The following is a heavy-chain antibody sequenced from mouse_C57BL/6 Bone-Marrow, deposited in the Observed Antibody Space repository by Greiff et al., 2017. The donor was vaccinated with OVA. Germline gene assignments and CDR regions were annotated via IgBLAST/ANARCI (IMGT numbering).Heavy chain of an antibody. CDR2: IYPSDSAT. Sequence: VQLQQPGAELVRPGSSVKLSCKASGYTFTSYWMDWVKQRPGQGLEWIGNIYPSDSATHYNQKFKDKATLTVDKSSSTAYMQLSSLTSEDSAVYYCGSGRVEGYWGQGATLTVSS. CDR1: GYTFTSYW. V-gene: IGHV1-61*01. D-gene: IGHD1-1*01. CDR3: GSGRVEGY. J-gene: IGHJ2*01.